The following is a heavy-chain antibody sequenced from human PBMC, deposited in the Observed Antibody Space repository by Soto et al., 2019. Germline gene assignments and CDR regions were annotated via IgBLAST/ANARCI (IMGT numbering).Heavy chain of an antibody. CDR2: IYYSGST. CDR3: AREKAAARHFDY. D-gene: IGHD6-6*01. J-gene: IGHJ4*02. Sequence: PSETLSLTCTVSGGSISSYYWSWIRQPPGKGLEWIGYIYYSGSTNYNPSLKSRVTISVDTSKNQFPLKLSSVTAADTAVYYCAREKAAARHFDYWGQGTLVTVSS. V-gene: IGHV4-59*01. CDR1: GGSISSYY.